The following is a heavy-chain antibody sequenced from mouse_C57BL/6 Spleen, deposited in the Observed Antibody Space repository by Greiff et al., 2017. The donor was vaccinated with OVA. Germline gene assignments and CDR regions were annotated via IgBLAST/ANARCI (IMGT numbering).Heavy chain of an antibody. CDR2: ISDGGSYT. V-gene: IGHV5-4*03. CDR1: GFTFSSYA. CDR3: ARLIYYDYDEGRLDY. D-gene: IGHD2-4*01. Sequence: EVKLMESGGGLVKPGGSLKLSCAASGFTFSSYAMSWVCQTPEKRLEWVATISDGGSYTYYPDNVKGRFTISRDNAKNNLYLQMSHLKSEDTAMYYCARLIYYDYDEGRLDYWGQGTTLTVSS. J-gene: IGHJ2*01.